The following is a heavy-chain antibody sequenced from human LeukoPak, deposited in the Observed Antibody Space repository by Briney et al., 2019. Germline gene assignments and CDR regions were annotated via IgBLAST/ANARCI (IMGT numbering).Heavy chain of an antibody. J-gene: IGHJ4*02. CDR2: ISSSGSTI. D-gene: IGHD3-10*01. CDR1: GFTFSSYE. V-gene: IGHV3-48*03. CDR3: ARVELVDGSGRSPLSD. Sequence: PGGSLRLSCAASGFTFSSYEMNWVRQAPGKGLEWVSYISSSGSTIYYADSVKGRFTISRDNAENSLYLQMNSLRAEDTAVYYCARVELVDGSGRSPLSDWGQGTLVTVSS.